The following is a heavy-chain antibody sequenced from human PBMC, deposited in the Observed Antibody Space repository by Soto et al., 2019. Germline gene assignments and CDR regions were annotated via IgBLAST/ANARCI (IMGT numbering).Heavy chain of an antibody. J-gene: IGHJ4*02. CDR2: ISGSNGNT. D-gene: IGHD5-18*01. CDR3: ARGETGYSYGYDY. CDR1: GYTFSSYG. Sequence: ASVKVSCKASGYTFSSYGFTWVRQAPGQGLEWMGWISGSNGNTNYAQRFQGRVSMATDTSASTTYMELRSLRSDDTAVYYCARGETGYSYGYDYWGQGTLVTVS. V-gene: IGHV1-18*04.